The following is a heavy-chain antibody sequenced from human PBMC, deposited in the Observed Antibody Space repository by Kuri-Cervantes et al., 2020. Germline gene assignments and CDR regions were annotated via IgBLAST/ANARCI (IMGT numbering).Heavy chain of an antibody. Sequence: SETLSLTCTVSGCSISSSSYYWGWIRQPPGKGLEWIGSIYYSGSTYYNPSLKSRVTISVDTSKNQFSLKLSSVTAADTAVYYCARSCGSGSFDYWGQGTLVTVSS. CDR2: IYYSGST. V-gene: IGHV4-39*01. D-gene: IGHD3-10*01. J-gene: IGHJ4*02. CDR3: ARSCGSGSFDY. CDR1: GCSISSSSYY.